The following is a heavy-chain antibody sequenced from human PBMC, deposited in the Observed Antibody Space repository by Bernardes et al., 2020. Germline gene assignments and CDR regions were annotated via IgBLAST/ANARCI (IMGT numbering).Heavy chain of an antibody. J-gene: IGHJ5*02. V-gene: IGHV4-34*01. CDR2: INHSGST. D-gene: IGHD2-21*01. CDR1: GGSFSGYY. CDR3: ARVRHIVVVIAIRARGWFDP. Sequence: SETLSLTCAVYGGSFSGYYWSWIRQPPGKGLEWIGEINHSGSTNYNPSLKSRVTISVDTSKNQFSLKLSSVTAADTAVYYCARVRHIVVVIAIRARGWFDPWGQGTLVTVSS.